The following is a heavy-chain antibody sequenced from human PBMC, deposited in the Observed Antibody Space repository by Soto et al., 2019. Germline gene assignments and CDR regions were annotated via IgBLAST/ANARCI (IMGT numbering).Heavy chain of an antibody. Sequence: EHLVESGGGVVQPGRSLRLSCTGSGFTFSSYAMHWVRLAPGKGLEWVAVVSYDGSIENYADSVRGRFIISRDNSKNTVFLQMNSLRVEDTAVYYCAKDLYYYDFSLDDSWGQGTLVTVSS. CDR2: VSYDGSIE. J-gene: IGHJ5*02. CDR3: AKDLYYYDFSLDDS. D-gene: IGHD3-16*01. V-gene: IGHV3-30*04. CDR1: GFTFSSYA.